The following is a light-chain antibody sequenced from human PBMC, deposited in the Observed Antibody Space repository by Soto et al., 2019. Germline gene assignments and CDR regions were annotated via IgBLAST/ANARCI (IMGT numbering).Light chain of an antibody. Sequence: QSALTQPASVSGSPGQSITISCSGTSSDVGGYDSVSWYQQHPGKAPKVMIYEVSNRPSGVSNRFSGSKYGNTASLFISGLQAEDEADYYCSSYTSDSSYVFGSGTKVTV. CDR3: SSYTSDSSYV. V-gene: IGLV2-14*01. J-gene: IGLJ1*01. CDR1: SSDVGGYDS. CDR2: EVS.